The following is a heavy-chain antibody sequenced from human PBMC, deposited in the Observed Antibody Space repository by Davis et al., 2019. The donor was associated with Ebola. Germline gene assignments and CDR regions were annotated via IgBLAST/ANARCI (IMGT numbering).Heavy chain of an antibody. D-gene: IGHD5-18*01. CDR2: ISGSGGST. V-gene: IGHV3-23*01. J-gene: IGHJ4*02. CDR1: GFTFSSYA. Sequence: GESLKISCAASGFTFSSYAMSWLRQAPGKGLEWVSAISGSGGSTYYADSVKGRFTISRDNAKNSLYLQMNSLRAEDTAVYYCAQGYSLFDYWGQGTLVTVSS. CDR3: AQGYSLFDY.